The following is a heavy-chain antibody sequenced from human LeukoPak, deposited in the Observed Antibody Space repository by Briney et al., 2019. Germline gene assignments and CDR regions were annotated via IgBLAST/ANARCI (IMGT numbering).Heavy chain of an antibody. CDR2: INPNSGGT. CDR3: ARMGTYYYDSSGYYYSWGQGDVDY. CDR1: GYTFTGYY. D-gene: IGHD3-22*01. J-gene: IGHJ4*02. Sequence: ASVKVSCKASGYTFTGYYMHWVRQAPGQGLEWMGWINPNSGGTNYAQKFQGRVTMTRDMSTSTVYMELSSLRSEDTAVYYCARMGTYYYDSSGYYYSWGQGDVDYWGQGTLVTVSS. V-gene: IGHV1-2*02.